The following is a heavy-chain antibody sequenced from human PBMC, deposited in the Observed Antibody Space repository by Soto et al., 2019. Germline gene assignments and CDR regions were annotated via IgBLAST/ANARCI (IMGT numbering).Heavy chain of an antibody. CDR3: VWGAIVATPYFFDY. V-gene: IGHV3-72*01. CDR1: GFTFSDHY. CDR2: IRNKANSYTT. Sequence: DVQLVESGGNLVQPGGSLRLSCAASGFTFSDHYMDWVRQAPGKGLEWVGRIRNKANSYTTEYAASVKGRFTVSRDDSKNSLYLQMNSLNIEDTAVYYWVWGAIVATPYFFDYWGQGTLVTVSS. J-gene: IGHJ4*02. D-gene: IGHD5-12*01.